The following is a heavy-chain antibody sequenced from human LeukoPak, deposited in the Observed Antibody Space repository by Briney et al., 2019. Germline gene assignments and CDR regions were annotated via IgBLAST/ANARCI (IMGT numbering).Heavy chain of an antibody. CDR3: ARDWMWYQLLPWLRMDV. CDR2: ISYDGSNK. V-gene: IGHV3-30-3*01. CDR1: GFTFSSYA. J-gene: IGHJ6*02. Sequence: GGSLRLSCAASGFTFSSYAMHWVRQAPGKGLEWVAVISYDGSNKYYADSVKGRFTISRDNSKNTLHLQMNSLRAEDTAVYYCARDWMWYQLLPWLRMDVWGQGTTVTVSS. D-gene: IGHD2-2*01.